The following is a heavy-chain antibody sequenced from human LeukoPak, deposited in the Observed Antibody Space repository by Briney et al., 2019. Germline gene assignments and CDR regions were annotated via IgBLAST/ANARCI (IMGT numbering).Heavy chain of an antibody. CDR1: GFTFSTYA. Sequence: PGGSLRLSCAASGFTFSTYAMSWVRQAPGSGPEWVSSITDRGVSTYYADLVKGRFTISRDNFKNTLFLVMNSLRTDDTAVYYCATSRALWGRGTLVTVSS. CDR2: ITDRGVST. CDR3: ATSRAL. V-gene: IGHV3-23*01. J-gene: IGHJ2*01.